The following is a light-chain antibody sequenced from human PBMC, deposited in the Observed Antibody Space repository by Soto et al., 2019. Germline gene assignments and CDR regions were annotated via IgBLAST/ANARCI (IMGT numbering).Light chain of an antibody. Sequence: EIVLTQSPATPSLSPGERATLSCGASQSVSSSYLAWYQQKPGLAPRLLIYDASSRATGIPDRFSGSGSGTDFTLTISRREPEDFAVYYCQQYGSSPGTFGGGTKVEIK. CDR2: DAS. CDR1: QSVSSSY. J-gene: IGKJ4*01. CDR3: QQYGSSPGT. V-gene: IGKV3D-20*01.